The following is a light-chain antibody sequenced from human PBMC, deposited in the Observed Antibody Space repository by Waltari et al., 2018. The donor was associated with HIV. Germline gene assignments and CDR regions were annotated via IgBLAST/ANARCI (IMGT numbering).Light chain of an antibody. CDR3: QKYNSAPET. CDR2: AAS. J-gene: IGKJ4*01. V-gene: IGKV1-27*01. CDR1: QGISTY. Sequence: IQMTQSPSSLSASVGDRVTITCRASQGISTYLAWYQQKPGKVPTLLIYAASTLQSGVPSRFSGSGSGTDFTLTISSLQPEDVATYYCQKYNSAPETFGGGTKVEIK.